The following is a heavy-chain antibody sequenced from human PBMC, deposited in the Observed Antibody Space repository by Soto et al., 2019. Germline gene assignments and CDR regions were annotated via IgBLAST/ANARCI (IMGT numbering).Heavy chain of an antibody. CDR3: ARHTPAISISDH. Sequence: PSETLSLTCTVSGGSISSGSYYWGWIRQPPGKGLEWIGSIYYSGSTYYNPSLKSRDTISVDTSKNQFSMKLSSVTAADTAVYYCARHTPAISISDHWGQGTLVTVSS. CDR2: IYYSGST. D-gene: IGHD2-15*01. V-gene: IGHV4-39*01. J-gene: IGHJ4*02. CDR1: GGSISSGSYY.